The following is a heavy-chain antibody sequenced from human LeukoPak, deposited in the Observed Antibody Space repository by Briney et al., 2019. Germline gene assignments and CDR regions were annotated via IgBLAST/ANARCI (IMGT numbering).Heavy chain of an antibody. Sequence: SETLSLTCAVYGGSFSGYYWSWIRQPPGKGLEWIGEINHGGGTNYNPSLKSRVTISVDTSRNQFSLKLSSVTAADTAVYYCARGLSAIVYWGQGTLVTVSS. J-gene: IGHJ4*02. CDR3: ARGLSAIVY. D-gene: IGHD2-15*01. V-gene: IGHV4-34*01. CDR1: GGSFSGYY. CDR2: INHGGGT.